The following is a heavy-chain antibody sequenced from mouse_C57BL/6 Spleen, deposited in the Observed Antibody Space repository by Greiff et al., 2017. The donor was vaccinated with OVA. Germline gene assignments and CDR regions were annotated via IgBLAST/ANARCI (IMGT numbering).Heavy chain of an antibody. J-gene: IGHJ2*01. V-gene: IGHV1-55*01. CDR3: AKRYGSTHYFDD. Sequence: VQLQQPGAELVKPGASVKMSCKASGYTFTRSWITWVQQRPGPGLEWLGDLYPGSGSTNYNEKFKSKATLTVDTSSSTAYMQLSSLTSEDSEVYYCAKRYGSTHYFDDWGKGTTLTVSS. CDR1: GYTFTRSW. D-gene: IGHD1-1*01. CDR2: LYPGSGST.